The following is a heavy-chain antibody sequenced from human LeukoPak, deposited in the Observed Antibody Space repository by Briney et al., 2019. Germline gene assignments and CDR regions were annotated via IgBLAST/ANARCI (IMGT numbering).Heavy chain of an antibody. V-gene: IGHV4-30-4*01. CDR3: ARVTSRFGEAPFDY. J-gene: IGHJ4*02. CDR1: GVSISSGDYY. Sequence: SETLSLTCTVSGVSISSGDYYWSWIRQPPGKGLEWIGYIYYSGSTYYNPSLKSRVTISVDTSKNQFSLKLSSVTAADTAVYYCARVTSRFGEAPFDYWGQGTLVTVSS. D-gene: IGHD3-10*01. CDR2: IYYSGST.